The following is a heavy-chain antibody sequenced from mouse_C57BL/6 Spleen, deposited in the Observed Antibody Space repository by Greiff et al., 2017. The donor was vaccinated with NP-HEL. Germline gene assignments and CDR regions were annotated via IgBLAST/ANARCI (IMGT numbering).Heavy chain of an antibody. V-gene: IGHV1-82*01. CDR3: ARSYYYGSSYVVDY. D-gene: IGHD1-1*01. CDR2: IYPGGGDT. CDR1: GYAFSSSW. Sequence: QVQLQQSGPELVKPGASVKISCKASGYAFSSSWMNWVKQRPGKGLEWIGRIYPGGGDTNYNGKFKGKATLTADKSSSTAYMQLSSLTSEDSAVYFCARSYYYGSSYVVDYWGQGTSVTVSS. J-gene: IGHJ4*01.